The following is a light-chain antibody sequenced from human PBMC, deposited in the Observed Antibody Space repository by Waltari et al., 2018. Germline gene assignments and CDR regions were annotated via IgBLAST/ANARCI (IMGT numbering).Light chain of an antibody. J-gene: IGKJ1*01. CDR2: KAS. CDR1: QSSSSW. V-gene: IGKV1-5*03. Sequence: DIQMTQSPSTLSASVGARVTITCRASQSSSSWLAWYQQKPGKAPNLLIYKASSLESGVPSRFSGSGSGTEFTLTISSLQPDDFATYYCQQYNSYSEWTFGQGTKVEIK. CDR3: QQYNSYSEWT.